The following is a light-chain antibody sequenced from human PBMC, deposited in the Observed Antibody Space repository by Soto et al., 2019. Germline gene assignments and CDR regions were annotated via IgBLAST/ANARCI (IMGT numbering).Light chain of an antibody. Sequence: QPVLTQPPSVSGAPGQRVTISCTGSRFNIGAGYDVHWYQQLPGTAPKLLIYGNSNRPSGFPDRFSGSKSGTSASLAITGLQAEDEADYYCQSYDSSLSGFWVFGGGTKLTVL. CDR2: GNS. CDR3: QSYDSSLSGFWV. V-gene: IGLV1-40*01. J-gene: IGLJ3*02. CDR1: RFNIGAGYD.